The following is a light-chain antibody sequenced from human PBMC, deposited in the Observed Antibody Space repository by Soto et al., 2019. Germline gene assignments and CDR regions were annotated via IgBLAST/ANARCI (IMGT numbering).Light chain of an antibody. CDR3: HQSYDIPT. CDR1: QSISNR. CDR2: AAS. V-gene: IGKV1-39*01. Sequence: DIQMTQSPSTLSASVGDRVTITCLASQSISNRLAWYQQKPGKAPKVLIYAASTLQSGVPSRFSGSGSGTDFTLTVSSLQPEDFATYYCHQSYDIPTFGQGTRLEIK. J-gene: IGKJ5*01.